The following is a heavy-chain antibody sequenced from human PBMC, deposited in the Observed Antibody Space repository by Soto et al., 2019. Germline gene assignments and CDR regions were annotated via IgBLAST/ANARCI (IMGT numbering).Heavy chain of an antibody. CDR1: GFTFSRYG. CDR2: ISYDGSDK. D-gene: IGHD3-3*01. CDR3: AKSWYDFWSGYYKGYFDY. J-gene: IGHJ4*02. Sequence: HPGGSLRLSCAASGFTFSRYGRHWVRQAPGKGLEWVAFISYDGSDKYLADSVKGRFAISRDNSKNTMYLQMNSLRAEDTAVYYCAKSWYDFWSGYYKGYFDYWGQGT. V-gene: IGHV3-30*18.